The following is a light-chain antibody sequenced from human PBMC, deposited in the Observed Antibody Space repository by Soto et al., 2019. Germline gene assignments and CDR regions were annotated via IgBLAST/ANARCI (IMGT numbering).Light chain of an antibody. CDR2: GAT. V-gene: IGKV1-33*01. J-gene: IGKJ3*01. CDR3: QQYDILPRA. Sequence: DIQMTQSPSSLSASVGDRVTITCQASQDVKKYLNWYQQKPGKVPKPLIYGATKLETGVPSRFSGSGSGTDFSFTISGVQSEDFATYYCQQYDILPRAFGPGTKVDVK. CDR1: QDVKKY.